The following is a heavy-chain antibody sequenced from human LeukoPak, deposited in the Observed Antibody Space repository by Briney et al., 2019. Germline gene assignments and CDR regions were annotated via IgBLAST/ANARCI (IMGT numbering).Heavy chain of an antibody. Sequence: SETLSLTCTVSGGSISSSSYYWGWIRQPPGKGLEWIGSIYYSGSTYYNPSLKSRVTISVDTSKNQFSLKLSSVTAADTAVYYCARDYFDWSQARFDYWGQGTLVTVSS. J-gene: IGHJ4*02. CDR3: ARDYFDWSQARFDY. V-gene: IGHV4-39*07. CDR1: GGSISSSSYY. D-gene: IGHD3-9*01. CDR2: IYYSGST.